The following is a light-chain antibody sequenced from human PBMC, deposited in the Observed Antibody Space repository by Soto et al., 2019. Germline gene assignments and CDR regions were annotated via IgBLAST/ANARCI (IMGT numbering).Light chain of an antibody. V-gene: IGLV2-14*01. CDR2: DVS. CDR1: SSDVGGYNY. CDR3: SSYTSSSTLV. Sequence: QSALTQPASVSGAPGQRITISCTGTSSDVGGYNYVSWYQQHPGKAPKLIIYDVSNRPSGVYNRFPGSKSGNTASLTISGLQAEDEADYYCSSYTSSSTLVFGTGTKLTVL. J-gene: IGLJ1*01.